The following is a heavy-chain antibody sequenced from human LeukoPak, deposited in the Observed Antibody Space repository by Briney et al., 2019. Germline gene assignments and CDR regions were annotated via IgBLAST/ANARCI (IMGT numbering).Heavy chain of an antibody. V-gene: IGHV3-11*04. CDR2: ISQSGSTI. CDR3: ATYGSESGTFFDS. Sequence: GGSLRLSCAASGYMFSEYYMSWIRQTPEKGLEWLSYISQSGSTIYYADSVKGRFTISRDNAKNSLYLQMDSLRAEDTGLYYCATYGSESGTFFDSWGQGTLVTVSS. J-gene: IGHJ4*01. D-gene: IGHD3-10*01. CDR1: GYMFSEYY.